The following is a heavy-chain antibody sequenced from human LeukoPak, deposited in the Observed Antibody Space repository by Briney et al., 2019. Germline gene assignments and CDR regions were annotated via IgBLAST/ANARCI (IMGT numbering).Heavy chain of an antibody. J-gene: IGHJ4*02. CDR3: ARRGCSGGSCYTDY. V-gene: IGHV4-61*10. D-gene: IGHD2-15*01. CDR2: IYYSGST. Sequence: SETLSLTCTVSGGSISSGSYYWSWIRQPAGKGLEWIGYIYYSGSTNYNPSLKSRVTISVDTSKNQFSLKLSSVTAADTAVYYCARRGCSGGSCYTDYWGQGTLVTVSS. CDR1: GGSISSGSYY.